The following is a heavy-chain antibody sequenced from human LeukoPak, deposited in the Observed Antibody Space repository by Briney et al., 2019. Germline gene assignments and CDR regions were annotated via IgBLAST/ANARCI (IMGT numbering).Heavy chain of an antibody. J-gene: IGHJ3*02. CDR2: ISTSSTYI. Sequence: PGGSLRLSCAASGFTFTRHSMNWVRQPPGKGLEWVSSISTSSTYIYYADSVKGRFTISRDNAKNSLYLQMNSLRAEDTAVYYCARKILTGTHKGAFDIWGQGTMVTVSS. CDR1: GFTFTRHS. V-gene: IGHV3-21*01. D-gene: IGHD3-9*01. CDR3: ARKILTGTHKGAFDI.